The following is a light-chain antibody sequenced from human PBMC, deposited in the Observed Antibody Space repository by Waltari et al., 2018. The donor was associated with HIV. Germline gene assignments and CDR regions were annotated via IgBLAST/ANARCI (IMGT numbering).Light chain of an antibody. CDR3: SSYAGSNNKV. CDR1: SSHVGGYNY. CDR2: EVS. Sequence: QSALTPPPSASGSPGQPVTISCPVPSSHVGGYNYVPWYQKHPGKAPKLMIDEVSKRPAGVPNRFSGSKSGNTASLTVSGLQAEDEADYYCSSYAGSNNKVFGGGTKLTVL. J-gene: IGLJ3*02. V-gene: IGLV2-8*01.